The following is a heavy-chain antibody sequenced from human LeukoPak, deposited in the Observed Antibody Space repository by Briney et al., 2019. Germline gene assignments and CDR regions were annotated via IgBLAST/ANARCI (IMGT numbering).Heavy chain of an antibody. J-gene: IGHJ6*03. CDR2: INHSGST. D-gene: IGHD4-17*01. CDR3: ATPFYGVSYYYYYMDV. Sequence: SETLSLTCAVYGGSFSGYYWSWIRQPPGKGLEWIGEINHSGSTNYNPSLKSRVTISVDTSKNQFSLKLSSVTAADTAVYYCATPFYGVSYYYYYMDVWGKGTTVTVSS. CDR1: GGSFSGYY. V-gene: IGHV4-34*01.